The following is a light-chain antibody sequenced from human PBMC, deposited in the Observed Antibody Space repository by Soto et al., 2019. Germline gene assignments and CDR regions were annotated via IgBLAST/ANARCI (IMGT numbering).Light chain of an antibody. Sequence: EIVMTQSPATLSVSPGERATLSCRASQSVSSDLAWYHQKPGQAPRLLIYGASTRATGTPARFSGSGSGTDFTLTISSLQSEDFALYYCQQYNKWPLITFGQGTRLEIK. V-gene: IGKV3D-15*01. CDR3: QQYNKWPLIT. J-gene: IGKJ5*01. CDR1: QSVSSD. CDR2: GAS.